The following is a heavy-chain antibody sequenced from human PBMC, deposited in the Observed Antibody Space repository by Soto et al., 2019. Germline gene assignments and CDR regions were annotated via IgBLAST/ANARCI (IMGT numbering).Heavy chain of an antibody. Sequence: GASVKVSCKASGYTFTSYYMHWVRLAPGQGLEWMGIINPDGGGTSYAQQFQGRVIMTRDTSTSTVYVEMSSLRSEDTAVYYCAVGGNYLSMDVWGQGTTVTV. CDR1: GYTFTSYY. D-gene: IGHD4-4*01. CDR3: AVGGNYLSMDV. J-gene: IGHJ6*02. V-gene: IGHV1-46*01. CDR2: INPDGGGT.